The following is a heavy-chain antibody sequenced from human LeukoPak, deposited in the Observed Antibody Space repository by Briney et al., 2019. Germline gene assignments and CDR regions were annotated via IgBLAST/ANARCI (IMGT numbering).Heavy chain of an antibody. Sequence: PGGSLRLSCAASGFTVSSNYMSWVRQAPGKGLEWVSVIYSGGSTYYADSVKGRFTISRDNSKNTLYLQMNSLRAEDTAVYYCATRGYSSGWYLEAFDIWGQGTMVTVSS. CDR3: ATRGYSSGWYLEAFDI. CDR1: GFTVSSNY. CDR2: IYSGGST. D-gene: IGHD6-19*01. J-gene: IGHJ3*02. V-gene: IGHV3-53*01.